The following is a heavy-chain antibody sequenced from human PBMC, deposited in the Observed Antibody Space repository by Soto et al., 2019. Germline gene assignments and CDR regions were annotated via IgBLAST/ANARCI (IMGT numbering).Heavy chain of an antibody. CDR1: GVSVSSYA. J-gene: IGHJ4*02. Sequence: GGCTGICSSACGVSVSSYAVHWVRQAPGKGLEYVSSISTNGGSTHYADSVKGRFTISRDNSKNTQYLQMSSLRADDTAVYYCVKGEYYYNSSGYYPFDYWGQGTLVTVSS. CDR2: ISTNGGST. CDR3: VKGEYYYNSSGYYPFDY. V-gene: IGHV3-64D*06. D-gene: IGHD3-22*01.